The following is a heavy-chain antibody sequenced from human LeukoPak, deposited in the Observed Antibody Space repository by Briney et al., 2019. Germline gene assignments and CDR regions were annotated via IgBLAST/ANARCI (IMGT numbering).Heavy chain of an antibody. CDR1: GGSISTYY. Sequence: PSETLSLTCTVSGGSISTYYWSWIRQPPGKGLEWIGYIYHSGSTNYNPSLKSRVTISVDTSKNQFSLKLSSVTAADTAVYYCARGHWAGTKTNWFDPWGQGTLVTVSS. CDR3: ARGHWAGTKTNWFDP. J-gene: IGHJ5*02. D-gene: IGHD1-7*01. V-gene: IGHV4-59*12. CDR2: IYHSGST.